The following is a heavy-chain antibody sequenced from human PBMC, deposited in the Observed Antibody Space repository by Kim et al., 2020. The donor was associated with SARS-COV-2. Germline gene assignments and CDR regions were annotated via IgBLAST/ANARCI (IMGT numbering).Heavy chain of an antibody. V-gene: IGHV3-53*04. CDR1: GFTVSSNY. Sequence: GGSLRLSCAASGFTVSSNYMSWVRQAPGKGLEWVSVIYSGGSTYYADSVKGRFTISRHNSKNTLYLQMNSLRAEDTAVYYCARSFSGWYRGGIDYWGQGTLVTVSS. J-gene: IGHJ4*02. CDR3: ARSFSGWYRGGIDY. CDR2: IYSGGST. D-gene: IGHD6-19*01.